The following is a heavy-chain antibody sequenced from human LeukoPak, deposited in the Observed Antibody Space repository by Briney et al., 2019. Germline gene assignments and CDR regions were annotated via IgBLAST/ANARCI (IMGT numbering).Heavy chain of an antibody. D-gene: IGHD1-1*01. CDR1: GFPFSGYH. Sequence: PGGSLRLSCAASGFPFSGYHMSWIRQATGKGLEWISYIYFTGDIIYYADSVKGRFTISRDNAKNSLYLQMNSLKAEDTAVYYCARDDMLERPSFDIWGQGTVVTVSS. V-gene: IGHV3-11*01. J-gene: IGHJ3*02. CDR2: IYFTGDII. CDR3: ARDDMLERPSFDI.